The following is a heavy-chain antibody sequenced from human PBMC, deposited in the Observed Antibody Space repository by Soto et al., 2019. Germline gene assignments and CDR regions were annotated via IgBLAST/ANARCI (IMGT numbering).Heavy chain of an antibody. J-gene: IGHJ6*02. CDR3: ARGDPLNYGSYPYWHYYGMDV. V-gene: IGHV3-73*01. D-gene: IGHD2-8*02. CDR2: IRSKANSYAT. Sequence: PGGSLRLSCAASGFTFSGSAMHWFRRASGKGLEWVGRIRSKANSYATAYAASVKGRFTISRDNAKNSLSLQMNSLRSEDTAVYYCARGDPLNYGSYPYWHYYGMDVWGRGTTVTVSS. CDR1: GFTFSGSA.